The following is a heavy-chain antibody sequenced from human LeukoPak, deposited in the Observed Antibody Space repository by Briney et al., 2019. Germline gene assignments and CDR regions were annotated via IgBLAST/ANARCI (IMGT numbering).Heavy chain of an antibody. V-gene: IGHV7-4-1*02. CDR3: ARDDGYIAAAGTDYFDY. Sequence: ASVKVSCKASGFTFTSYALNWVRQAPGQGLEWVGLINTNTGKPTYVQGFTGRFVFSLDTSVSTAYLQISSLKAEDTAVYYCARDDGYIAAAGTDYFDYWGQGTLVTVSS. D-gene: IGHD6-13*01. J-gene: IGHJ4*02. CDR1: GFTFTSYA. CDR2: INTNTGKP.